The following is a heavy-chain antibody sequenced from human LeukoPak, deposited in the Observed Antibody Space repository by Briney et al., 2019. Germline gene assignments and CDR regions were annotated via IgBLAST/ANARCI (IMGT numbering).Heavy chain of an antibody. CDR1: GFTFSSYE. D-gene: IGHD2-21*01. J-gene: IGHJ4*02. Sequence: PGGSLRLSCAASGFTFSSYEMNWVRQAPGKGLEWVSYISSSSSTIYYADSVKGRFTISRDNAKNSLYLQMNSLRAEDTAVYYCARSSFPSGGWGQGTLVTVSS. CDR2: ISSSSSTI. V-gene: IGHV3-48*01. CDR3: ARSSFPSGG.